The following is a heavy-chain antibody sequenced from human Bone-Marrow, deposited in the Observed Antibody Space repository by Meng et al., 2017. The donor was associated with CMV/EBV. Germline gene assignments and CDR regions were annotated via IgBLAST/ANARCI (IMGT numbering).Heavy chain of an antibody. J-gene: IGHJ5*02. Sequence: ASVKVSCKASGYVFSDYYVHYIRQAPGQGLEWMGWIKGSSGDTNLAQKFQGRVTMTRDRSINTAYMELSSLRSEDTAVYYFASEVLNCSSTSCYPWFDPWGQGTLVTVSS. CDR2: IKGSSGDT. V-gene: IGHV1-2*02. CDR3: ASEVLNCSSTSCYPWFDP. CDR1: GYVFSDYY. D-gene: IGHD2-2*01.